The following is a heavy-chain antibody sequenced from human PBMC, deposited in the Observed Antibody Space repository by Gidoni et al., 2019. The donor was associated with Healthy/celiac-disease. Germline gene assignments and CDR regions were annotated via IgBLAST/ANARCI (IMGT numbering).Heavy chain of an antibody. CDR3: ARVYFDWPESGHNAVYYFDY. Sequence: QVQLVQSGAEVTKPGAPVKVSCKASGYTFTGHYLHRVRQAPGQGLAWMGWITPNSGGTNYAQEFQGRVTVTRDTSISTAYMELSRLRSDDTAVYYCARVYFDWPESGHNAVYYFDYWGQGTLVTVSS. D-gene: IGHD3-9*01. V-gene: IGHV1-2*02. J-gene: IGHJ4*02. CDR1: GYTFTGHY. CDR2: ITPNSGGT.